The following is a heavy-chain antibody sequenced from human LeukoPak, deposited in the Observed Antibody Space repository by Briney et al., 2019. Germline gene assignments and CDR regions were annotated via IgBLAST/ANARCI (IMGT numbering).Heavy chain of an antibody. CDR2: IHTSGST. CDR1: GGSISSYY. Sequence: PSETLSLTCTVSGGSISSYYWSWIRQPAGKGLEWIGRIHTSGSTNYSPSLKSRVTMSVDTSKNQFSLKLSSVTAADTAVYYCAKWPDVWGSYGFYFDYWGQGTLVTVSS. J-gene: IGHJ4*02. CDR3: AKWPDVWGSYGFYFDY. D-gene: IGHD3-16*01. V-gene: IGHV4-4*07.